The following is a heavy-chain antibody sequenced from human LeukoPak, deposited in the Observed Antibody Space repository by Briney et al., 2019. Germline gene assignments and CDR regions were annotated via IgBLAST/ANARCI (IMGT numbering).Heavy chain of an antibody. CDR3: AKDGHYYDSSGYYYFDY. V-gene: IGHV3-74*01. Sequence: GGSLRLSCAASGFTFSSYWMHWVRQAPGKGLVWVSRINSDGSSTSYADSVKGRFTISRDNAKNTLYLQMNSLRAEDTAVYYCAKDGHYYDSSGYYYFDYWGQGTLVTVSS. D-gene: IGHD3-22*01. J-gene: IGHJ4*02. CDR2: INSDGSST. CDR1: GFTFSSYW.